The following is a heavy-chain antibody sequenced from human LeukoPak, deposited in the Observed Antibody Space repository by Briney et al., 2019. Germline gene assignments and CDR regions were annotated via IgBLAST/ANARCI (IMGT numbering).Heavy chain of an antibody. Sequence: ASVKVSCKASGYTFTGYYMHWVRQAPGQGLEWMGWINPNSGGTNYAQKFQGRVTMTRDTSISTAYMELSRLRSDDTAVYYCARVGRNYYDSSGYYDVGGAFDIWGQGTMVTVSS. V-gene: IGHV1-2*02. CDR1: GYTFTGYY. J-gene: IGHJ3*02. D-gene: IGHD3-22*01. CDR2: INPNSGGT. CDR3: ARVGRNYYDSSGYYDVGGAFDI.